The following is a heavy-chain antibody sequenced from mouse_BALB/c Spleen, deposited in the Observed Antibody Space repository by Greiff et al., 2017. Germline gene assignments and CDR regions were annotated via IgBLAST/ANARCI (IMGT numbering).Heavy chain of an antibody. V-gene: IGHV7-3*02. J-gene: IGHJ2*01. CDR3: ARDLGSFDY. D-gene: IGHD3-1*01. CDR2: IRNKANGYTT. Sequence: EVKLMESGGGLVQPGGSLRLSCATSGFTFTDYYMSWVRQPPGKALEWLGFIRNKANGYTTEYSASVKGRFTISRDNSQSILYLQMNTLRAEDSATYYCARDLGSFDYWGQGTTLTVSS. CDR1: GFTFTDYY.